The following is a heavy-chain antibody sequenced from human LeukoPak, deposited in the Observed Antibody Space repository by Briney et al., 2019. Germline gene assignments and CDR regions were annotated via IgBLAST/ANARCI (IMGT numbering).Heavy chain of an antibody. CDR2: IYHSGNT. D-gene: IGHD3-3*01. CDR1: GSSISSAYY. CDR3: AKFTSVGFWSGSYYMDV. J-gene: IGHJ6*03. V-gene: IGHV4-38-2*02. Sequence: PSETLSLTCTVSGSSISSAYYWGWIRQPPGKGLEWIANIYHSGNTYYNPPLKSRVTISVDTSKNQFSLKLSSVTAADTAVYYCAKFTSVGFWSGSYYMDVWGKGTTVTVSS.